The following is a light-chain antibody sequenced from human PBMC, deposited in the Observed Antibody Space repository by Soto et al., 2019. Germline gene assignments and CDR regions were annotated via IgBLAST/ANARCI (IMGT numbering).Light chain of an antibody. CDR3: QSYDSTNHLV. V-gene: IGLV6-57*04. CDR2: EDN. CDR1: SGGIASDF. J-gene: IGLJ2*01. Sequence: NFMLTQPHSVSESPGKTVTISCTRSSGGIASDFVQWYQQRPGSAPTTVIYEDNQRPSGVPDRFSGSIDRSSNSASLTISGLKTEDEADYYCQSYDSTNHLVFGGGTQLTVL.